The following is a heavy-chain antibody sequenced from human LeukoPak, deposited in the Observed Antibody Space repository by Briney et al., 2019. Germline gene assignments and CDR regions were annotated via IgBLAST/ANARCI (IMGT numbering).Heavy chain of an antibody. CDR1: GYTFTSYA. J-gene: IGHJ4*02. CDR3: ARAVFSDTAMVVGKSDDWRDYYDSSGPYFDY. D-gene: IGHD3-22*01. CDR2: INAGNGNT. Sequence: ASVKVSCKASGYTFTSYAMHWVRQAPGQRLEWMGWINAGNGNTKYSQEFQGRVTITRDTSASTAYMELSSLRSEDMAVYYCARAVFSDTAMVVGKSDDWRDYYDSSGPYFDYWGQGTLVTVSS. V-gene: IGHV1-3*03.